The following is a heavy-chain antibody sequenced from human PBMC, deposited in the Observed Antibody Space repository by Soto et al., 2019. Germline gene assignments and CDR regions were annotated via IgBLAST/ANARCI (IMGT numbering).Heavy chain of an antibody. CDR1: GYTFSNYG. CDR3: ARVVPGAEAWFGP. D-gene: IGHD2-2*01. J-gene: IGHJ5*02. CDR2: ISLYSDGT. Sequence: QVQLMQSGGEVKRPGASVKVSCKTSGYTFSNYGITWVRQAPGQPLEWLGWISLYSDGTNYAQKFQGRVSMTTDTSTTTAYMEPRSLRSDDTAVYYCARVVPGAEAWFGPWGQGTLVTVSS. V-gene: IGHV1-18*01.